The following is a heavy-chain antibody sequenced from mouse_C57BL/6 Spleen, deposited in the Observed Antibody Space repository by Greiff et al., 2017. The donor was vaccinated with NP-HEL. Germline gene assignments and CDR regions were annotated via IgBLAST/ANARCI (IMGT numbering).Heavy chain of an antibody. V-gene: IGHV1-69*01. CDR1: GYTFTSYW. D-gene: IGHD2-5*01. CDR2: IDPSDSYT. J-gene: IGHJ2*01. Sequence: VQLQQPGAELVMPGASVKLSCKASGYTFTSYWMHWVKQRPGQGLEWIGEIDPSDSYTNYNQKFKGKSTLTVDKSSSTAYMQLSSLTSEDSAVYYCARRRYSNYLDYWGQGTTLTVSS. CDR3: ARRRYSNYLDY.